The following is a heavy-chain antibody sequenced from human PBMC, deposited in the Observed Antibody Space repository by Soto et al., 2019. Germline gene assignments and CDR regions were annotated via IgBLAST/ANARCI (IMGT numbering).Heavy chain of an antibody. J-gene: IGHJ6*02. CDR3: TRGPTWNYYYYGVDV. CDR1: GDSISSYY. D-gene: IGHD4-4*01. Sequence: SETLSLTCTVSGDSISSYYWSWIRQPAGKGLEWIGRVYSSGSTNFNPSLQSRVTMSVDTSKNQFSLKLSSVTAADTAVYYCTRGPTWNYYYYGVDVWGQGTKVTVSS. V-gene: IGHV4-4*07. CDR2: VYSSGST.